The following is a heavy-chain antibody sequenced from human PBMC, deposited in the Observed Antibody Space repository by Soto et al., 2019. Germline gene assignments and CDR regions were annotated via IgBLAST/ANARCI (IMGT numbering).Heavy chain of an antibody. CDR2: IYPGDSDT. V-gene: IGHV5-51*01. CDR3: ARHYCSSTSCYQVYYYYYGMDV. J-gene: IGHJ6*02. CDR1: GYSFTSYW. Sequence: RGESLKISCKGSGYSFTSYWIGWVRQMPGKGLEWMGIIYPGDSDTRYSPSFQGQVTISADKSISTAYLQWSSLKASDTAMYYCARHYCSSTSCYQVYYYYYGMDVWGQGTTVTVSS. D-gene: IGHD2-2*01.